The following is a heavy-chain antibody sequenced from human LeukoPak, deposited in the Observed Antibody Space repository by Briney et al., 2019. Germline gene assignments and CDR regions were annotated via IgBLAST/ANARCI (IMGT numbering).Heavy chain of an antibody. Sequence: ASVKVSCKASGYTFTGYYMHWVRQAPGQGLEWMGWINPNSGGTNYAQKFQGRVTMTRDTSISTAYMELSRLRSDDTAVYYCARIGGFGYCSGGSCYHFDYWGQGTLVTASS. D-gene: IGHD2-15*01. CDR1: GYTFTGYY. V-gene: IGHV1-2*02. J-gene: IGHJ4*02. CDR2: INPNSGGT. CDR3: ARIGGFGYCSGGSCYHFDY.